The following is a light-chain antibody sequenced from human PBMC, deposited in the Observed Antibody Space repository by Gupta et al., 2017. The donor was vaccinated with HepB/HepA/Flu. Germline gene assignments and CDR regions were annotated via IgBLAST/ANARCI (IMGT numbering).Light chain of an antibody. J-gene: IGKJ1*01. Sequence: EIVMTQSPATLSVSPGERATLSCRASQSVRSNLAWYQQKPCQAPRLLIYGASTRATGIPAMFSGGGSGTEFTLTISSLLSEDVAVYYCQQYNNWAPWTFGQGTKVKIK. CDR3: QQYNNWAPWT. V-gene: IGKV3-15*01. CDR2: GAS. CDR1: QSVRSN.